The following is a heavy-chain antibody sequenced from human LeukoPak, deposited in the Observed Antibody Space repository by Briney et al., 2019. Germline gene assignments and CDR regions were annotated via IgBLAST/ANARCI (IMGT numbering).Heavy chain of an antibody. CDR1: EFTFSSYW. Sequence: GGSLRLSCVASEFTFSSYWMHWVRQAPGKGLVWVSRINSDGISTGYADSVKGRFTVSRDNAKKTLYLQMNSLRAEDTAVYYCARDVGNFDYWGQGTLVTVSS. CDR2: INSDGIST. CDR3: ARDVGNFDY. V-gene: IGHV3-74*01. J-gene: IGHJ4*02.